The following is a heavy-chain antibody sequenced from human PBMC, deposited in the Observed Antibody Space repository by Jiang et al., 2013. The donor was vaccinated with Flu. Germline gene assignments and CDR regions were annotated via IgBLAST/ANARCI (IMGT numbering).Heavy chain of an antibody. CDR3: ARERGAIAVAESEFDP. J-gene: IGHJ5*02. V-gene: IGHV6-1*01. CDR2: TYYRSKWYN. CDR1: SVSSNSAA. Sequence: SVSSNSAAWNWIRQSPSRGLEWLGRTYYRSKWYNDYAVSVKSRITINPDTSKNQFSLQLNSVTPEDTAVYYCARERGAIAVAESEFDPWGQGTLVTVSS. D-gene: IGHD6-19*01.